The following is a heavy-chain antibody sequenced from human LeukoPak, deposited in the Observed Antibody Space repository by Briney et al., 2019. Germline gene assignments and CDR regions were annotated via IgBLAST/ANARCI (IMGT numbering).Heavy chain of an antibody. CDR1: GFTFDNFA. CDR2: INWNGGST. CDR3: ARTWLQGFDY. J-gene: IGHJ4*02. D-gene: IGHD5-24*01. Sequence: GGSLRLSCAASGFTFDNFALSWVRQAPGKGLEWVSGINWNGGSTGYADSVKGRFTISRDNAQNSLYLQMNSLRAEDTALYYCARTWLQGFDYWGQGTLVTVSS. V-gene: IGHV3-20*04.